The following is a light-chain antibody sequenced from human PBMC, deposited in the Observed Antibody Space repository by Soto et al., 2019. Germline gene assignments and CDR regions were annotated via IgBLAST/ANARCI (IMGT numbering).Light chain of an antibody. V-gene: IGLV4-60*03. CDR2: LEGSGSY. CDR3: ETWDSNTPV. CDR1: SGHSSYI. Sequence: QLVLTQSSSASASLGSSVKLTCTLSSGHSSYIIAWHQQQPGKAPRYLMKLEGSGSYNKWSGVPDRFSGSSSVADRYLTISTLQSEDEADYYCETWDSNTPVFGGGTEPTVL. J-gene: IGLJ2*01.